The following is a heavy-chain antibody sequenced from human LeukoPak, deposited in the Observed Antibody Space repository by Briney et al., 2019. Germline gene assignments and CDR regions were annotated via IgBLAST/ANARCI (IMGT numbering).Heavy chain of an antibody. V-gene: IGHV3-73*01. CDR1: GFTFTDSG. Sequence: GGSLKLSCAASGFTFTDSGIHWVRQASGKGLEWVGRIRSKVNSYATAYAASVKGRFTVSRDDSKNTAYLQMSSLKIEDTAAYYCTTFIVATTVDYWGQGILVTVSS. J-gene: IGHJ4*02. CDR3: TTFIVATTVDY. CDR2: IRSKVNSYAT. D-gene: IGHD5-12*01.